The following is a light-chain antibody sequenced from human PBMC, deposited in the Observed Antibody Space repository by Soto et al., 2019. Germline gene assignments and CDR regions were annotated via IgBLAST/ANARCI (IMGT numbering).Light chain of an antibody. CDR3: TSFAGSGTYV. Sequence: QSVLTQPASVSVSPGQSIAISCTGTSSDVGGYNYVSWYQQHPGKAPKLIIFDVTNRPSGVSDRFSGSKSGSTASLTISGLQADDEADYYCTSFAGSGTYVFGTGTKVTVL. V-gene: IGLV2-14*01. J-gene: IGLJ1*01. CDR2: DVT. CDR1: SSDVGGYNY.